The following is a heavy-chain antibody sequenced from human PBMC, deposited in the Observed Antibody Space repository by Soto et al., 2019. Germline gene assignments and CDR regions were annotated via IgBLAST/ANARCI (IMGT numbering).Heavy chain of an antibody. V-gene: IGHV4-31*03. Sequence: SETLSLTCTVSGGSISSGGYYWSWIRQHPGKGLEWIGYIYYSGSTYYNPSLKSRVTISVDTSKNQFSLKLSSVTAADTAVYYCARARYSNYVGDYYYYYMDVWGKGTTVTVSS. CDR1: GGSISSGGYY. J-gene: IGHJ6*03. D-gene: IGHD4-4*01. CDR3: ARARYSNYVGDYYYYYMDV. CDR2: IYYSGST.